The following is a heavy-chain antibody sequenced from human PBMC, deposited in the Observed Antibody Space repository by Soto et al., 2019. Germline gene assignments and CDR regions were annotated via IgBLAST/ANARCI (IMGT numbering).Heavy chain of an antibody. D-gene: IGHD5-18*01. V-gene: IGHV3-11*06. CDR2: ITRSSNYI. Sequence: QVQLVESGGGLVKPGGSLRLSCAASGFTFSDYYMSWIRQAPGKGLEWVSAITRSSNYIYYADSVKGRFTISRDNAKNSLYLQMNSLRAEDTALYFCARDPLSADTDMVKELDYWGQGTLVTVSS. CDR3: ARDPLSADTDMVKELDY. J-gene: IGHJ4*02. CDR1: GFTFSDYY.